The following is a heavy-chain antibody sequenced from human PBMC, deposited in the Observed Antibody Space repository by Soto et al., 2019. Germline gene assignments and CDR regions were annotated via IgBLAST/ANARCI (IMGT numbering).Heavy chain of an antibody. D-gene: IGHD3-22*01. CDR2: ISGRSGNS. CDR3: ARAYDSSAYFYPLGNGMDV. V-gene: IGHV1-18*01. CDR1: GYSFANQA. Sequence: QVQLVQSGTEVKKPGASVKVSCQTSGYSFANQAINWVRQAPGQGLEWVGGISGRSGNSHYAETVRGRVTVTTDTTTGTAYLELRALTPDDTAVYYCARAYDSSAYFYPLGNGMDVWGQGTPVT. J-gene: IGHJ6*02.